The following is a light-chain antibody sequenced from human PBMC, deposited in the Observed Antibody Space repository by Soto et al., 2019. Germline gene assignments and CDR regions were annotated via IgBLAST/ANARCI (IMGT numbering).Light chain of an antibody. J-gene: IGLJ1*01. CDR3: SSYTSRSARV. CDR1: SSDVGRYND. V-gene: IGLV2-14*01. CDR2: EVS. Sequence: QSVLTQPASVSGSPGQSITISCTGTSSDVGRYNDVSWYQQHPSKAPKLMIYEVSNRPAGASSRSSGSKAGTTASLTSSGLQAEEEADYYCSSYTSRSARVFGTGTKLTVL.